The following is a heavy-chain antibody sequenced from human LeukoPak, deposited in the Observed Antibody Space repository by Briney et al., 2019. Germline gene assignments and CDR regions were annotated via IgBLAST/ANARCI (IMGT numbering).Heavy chain of an antibody. V-gene: IGHV3-33*01. CDR2: IWYDGSNK. CDR1: GFTFSSYG. CDR3: AIAPTGGIEWQLLK. J-gene: IGHJ4*02. Sequence: PGRSLRLSCAASGFTFSSYGMHWVRQAPGKGLEWVTVIWYDGSNKYYADSVKGRFTISRDNSKNMLYLQMNSLRAEDTAVYYCAIAPTGGIEWQLLKWGQRTLVTVSS. D-gene: IGHD2-15*01.